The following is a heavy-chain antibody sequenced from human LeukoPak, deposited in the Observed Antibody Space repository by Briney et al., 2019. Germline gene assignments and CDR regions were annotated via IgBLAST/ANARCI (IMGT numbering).Heavy chain of an antibody. CDR2: INPNGGDT. CDR3: ARDYCGGDCFPDY. CDR1: GYTFTGYY. D-gene: IGHD2-21*02. Sequence: ASVKVSCKASGYTFTGYYMHWVRQAPGQGLEWMGRINPNGGDTNYAQKFQGRVTMTRDTSIGTAYMELSRLRSDDTAVYYCARDYCGGDCFPDYWGQGTLVTVSS. J-gene: IGHJ4*02. V-gene: IGHV1-2*06.